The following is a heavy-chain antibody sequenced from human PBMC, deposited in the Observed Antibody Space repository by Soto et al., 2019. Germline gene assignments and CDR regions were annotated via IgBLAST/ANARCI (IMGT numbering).Heavy chain of an antibody. J-gene: IGHJ5*02. CDR1: GYSFTRYG. V-gene: IGHV1-18*01. D-gene: IGHD2-2*01. CDR3: ARIFSSISPFDP. Sequence: GASVKVSCKASGYSFTRYGIGWARQAPGQGLEWMGWINAYNGNTNYAQNLQGRLTLTTDTSKSTAYMELRSLRSDDSAIYYCARIFSSISPFDPWGQGTLVTVSS. CDR2: INAYNGNT.